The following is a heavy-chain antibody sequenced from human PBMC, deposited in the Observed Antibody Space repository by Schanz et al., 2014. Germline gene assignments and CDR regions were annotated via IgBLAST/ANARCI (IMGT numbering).Heavy chain of an antibody. CDR2: INAGTGNT. CDR1: GYSFTPFP. J-gene: IGHJ5*02. CDR3: ARDRRRYCSTASCLHDNWFDP. Sequence: QVQLVQSWAEVKGPGASVKVSCKASGYSFTPFPIHWVRQAPGQRLEWMGWINAGTGNTEYSQKFQGRVTMTTDTSTSTSYMELTSLRFDDTAVYYCARDRRRYCSTASCLHDNWFDPWGQGTLVTVSS. V-gene: IGHV1-3*01. D-gene: IGHD2-2*01.